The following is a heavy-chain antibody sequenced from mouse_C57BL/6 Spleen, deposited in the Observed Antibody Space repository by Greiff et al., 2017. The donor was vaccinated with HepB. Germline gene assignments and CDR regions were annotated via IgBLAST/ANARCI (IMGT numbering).Heavy chain of an antibody. J-gene: IGHJ3*01. CDR2: IYPGDGDT. CDR1: GYAFSSYW. D-gene: IGHD1-1*01. Sequence: VQLQQSGAELVKPGASVKISCKASGYAFSSYWMNWVKQRPGKGLEWIGQIYPGDGDTNYNGKFKGKATLTADKSSSTAYMQLSSLTSEDSAVYVCARSGDGSSLAWFAYWGQGTLVTVSA. V-gene: IGHV1-80*01. CDR3: ARSGDGSSLAWFAY.